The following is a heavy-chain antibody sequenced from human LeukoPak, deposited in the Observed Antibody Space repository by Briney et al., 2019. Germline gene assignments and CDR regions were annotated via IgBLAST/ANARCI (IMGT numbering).Heavy chain of an antibody. CDR3: AGGYDILTGYPENYYYYYGMDV. D-gene: IGHD3-9*01. V-gene: IGHV3-23*01. J-gene: IGHJ6*02. Sequence: PGGSLRLSCAASGFTFNNYTMNWVRQAPGKGLEWVSTISGSGGSTYYADSVKGRFTISRDNSKNTLYLQMNNLRAEDTAVYYCAGGYDILTGYPENYYYYYGMDVWGQGTTVTVSS. CDR1: GFTFNNYT. CDR2: ISGSGGST.